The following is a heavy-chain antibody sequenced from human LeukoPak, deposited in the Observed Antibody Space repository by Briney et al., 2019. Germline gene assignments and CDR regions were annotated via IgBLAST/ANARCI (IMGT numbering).Heavy chain of an antibody. J-gene: IGHJ4*02. V-gene: IGHV3-7*01. Sequence: GGSLRLSCAASGFTFSSYWMTWVRQAPGKGLEWVADIIQDGSKKYYVDSVKGRFTISRDNANNSLYLQMDSLRAEDTAVYYCARGGDYDYVWGSPIDYWGQGTLVTVSS. CDR2: IIQDGSKK. D-gene: IGHD3-16*01. CDR1: GFTFSSYW. CDR3: ARGGDYDYVWGSPIDY.